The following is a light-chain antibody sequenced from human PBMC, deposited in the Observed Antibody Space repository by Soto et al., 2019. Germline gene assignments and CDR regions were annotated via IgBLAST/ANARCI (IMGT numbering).Light chain of an antibody. CDR3: AAWDDSLNGYV. J-gene: IGLJ1*01. V-gene: IGLV1-36*01. Sequence: QSVLTQPPSVSEAPRQRVTISCSGSSSNVGNNAVNWYQHLPGEAPKLLIYYDDLLPSGVSDRFSGSKSGTSASLAISGLRSEDEADYYCAAWDDSLNGYVFGTGTKLTVL. CDR1: SSNVGNNA. CDR2: YDD.